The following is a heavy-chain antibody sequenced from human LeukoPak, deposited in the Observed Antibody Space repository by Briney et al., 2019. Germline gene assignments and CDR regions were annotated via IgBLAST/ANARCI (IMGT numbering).Heavy chain of an antibody. CDR1: GGTLSSYA. Sequence: GASVKVSCKASGGTLSSYAISWVRQAPGQGLEWMGRIIPILGIANYAQKFQGRVTITADKSTSTAYMELSSLRSEDTAVYYCARIDYYDSSDNWFDPWGQGTLVTVSS. CDR3: ARIDYYDSSDNWFDP. D-gene: IGHD3-22*01. J-gene: IGHJ5*02. CDR2: IIPILGIA. V-gene: IGHV1-69*04.